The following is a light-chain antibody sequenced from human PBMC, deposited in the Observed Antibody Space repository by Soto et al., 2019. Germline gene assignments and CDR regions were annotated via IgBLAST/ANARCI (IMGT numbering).Light chain of an antibody. CDR3: QQYGSSGT. CDR1: QSVSSY. J-gene: IGKJ1*01. Sequence: ESVFTQSPSSLSLSPGERATLSCRASQSVSSYLAWYQQKPGQAPRLLIYGASNRATGIPDRFSGSGSGTDFTLTISRLEPEDLAVYYCQQYGSSGTFGQGTKVDIK. CDR2: GAS. V-gene: IGKV3-20*01.